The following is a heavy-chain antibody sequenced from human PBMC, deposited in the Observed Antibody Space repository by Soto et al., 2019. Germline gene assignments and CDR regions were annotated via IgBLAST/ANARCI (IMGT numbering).Heavy chain of an antibody. J-gene: IGHJ3*02. Sequence: GGSLRLSCAASRFTFSSYSMNWVRQAPGKGLEWVSYIDGSSNTIYYADSVKGRFTISRDNAKNSLYLQMNSLRVEDTAVYYGARKGYTTNGKGGNVFDIGGKGKMV. CDR3: ARKGYTTNGKGGNVFDI. D-gene: IGHD3-16*02. V-gene: IGHV3-48*01. CDR2: IDGSSNTI. CDR1: RFTFSSYS.